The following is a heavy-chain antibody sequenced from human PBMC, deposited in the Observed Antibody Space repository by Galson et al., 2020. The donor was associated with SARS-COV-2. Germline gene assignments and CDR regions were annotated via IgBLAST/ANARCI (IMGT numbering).Heavy chain of an antibody. CDR1: GGSISSGDYY. Sequence: ETSETLSLTCTVSGGSISSGDYYWSWIRQPPGKGLEWIGYMYNSGSTYYNPSLQSRISISVDTSKNQFSLKLSSVTAADTAVYYCARVRGYSDSSGYPDAFDIWGQGTMVTVSS. D-gene: IGHD3-22*01. CDR2: MYNSGST. J-gene: IGHJ3*02. V-gene: IGHV4-30-4*01. CDR3: ARVRGYSDSSGYPDAFDI.